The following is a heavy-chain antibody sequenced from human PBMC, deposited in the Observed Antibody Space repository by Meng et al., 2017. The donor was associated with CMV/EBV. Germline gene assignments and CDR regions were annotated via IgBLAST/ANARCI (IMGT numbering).Heavy chain of an antibody. J-gene: IGHJ5*02. Sequence: ASVQVSCQASGYTFTGYYMHWVRQAPGQGLEWMGWINPNSGGTNYAQKFQGRVTMTRDTSISTAYMEPSRRRSYDTAVYYCAGTCTSCNNWFEPWGQGTLVTVSS. V-gene: IGHV1-2*02. CDR3: AGTCTSCNNWFEP. CDR1: GYTFTGYY. D-gene: IGHD2-2*01. CDR2: INPNSGGT.